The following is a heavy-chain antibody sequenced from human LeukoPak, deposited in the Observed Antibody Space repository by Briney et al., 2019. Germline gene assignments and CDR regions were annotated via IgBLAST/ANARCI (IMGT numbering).Heavy chain of an antibody. D-gene: IGHD2-21*01. J-gene: IGHJ3*02. CDR1: QFTISTFW. V-gene: IGHV3-7*01. Sequence: PGGSLRLSCAASQFTISTFWMSWVRQSPGKGLEWVANIKADGSVKHYVDSVEGRFSISRDNARSSLYLQMNSLRAEDTAVYYCVRDSDYQRNSGGLYAHYDALDIWGHGTMVTVSS. CDR2: IKADGSVK. CDR3: VRDSDYQRNSGGLYAHYDALDI.